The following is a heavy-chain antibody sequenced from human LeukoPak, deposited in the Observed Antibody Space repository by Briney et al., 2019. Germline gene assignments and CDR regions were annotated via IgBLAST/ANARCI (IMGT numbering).Heavy chain of an antibody. V-gene: IGHV4-59*08. D-gene: IGHD2-2*01. J-gene: IGHJ4*02. CDR1: GGSISSYY. Sequence: PSETLSLTCTVSGGSISSYYWSWIRQPPGKGLEWIGYIYYSGSTNYNPSLKSRVTISVDTSKNQFSLKLSSVTAADTAVYYCARLGAQYCSSTTCSDYWGQGTLVTVSS. CDR3: ARLGAQYCSSTTCSDY. CDR2: IYYSGST.